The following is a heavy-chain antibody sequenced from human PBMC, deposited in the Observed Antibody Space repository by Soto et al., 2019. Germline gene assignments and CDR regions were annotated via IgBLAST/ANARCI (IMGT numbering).Heavy chain of an antibody. J-gene: IGHJ4*02. Sequence: GGSLRLACAASGFTFSSYAITWIRQAPGKGLEWVSDISGGGGGTYYADSVKGRFTISRDKSKNSLYLQMNSLRAEDTALYYWAKDPQGTSVYFEDYGGQETLVTSPQ. V-gene: IGHV3-23*01. CDR3: AKDPQGTSVYFEDY. CDR1: GFTFSSYA. CDR2: ISGGGGGT. D-gene: IGHD2-8*01.